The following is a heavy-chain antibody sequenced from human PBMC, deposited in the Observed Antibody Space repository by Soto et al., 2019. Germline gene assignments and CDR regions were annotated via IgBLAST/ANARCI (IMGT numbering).Heavy chain of an antibody. Sequence: QVQLVESGGGVVQPGGSLRLSCAASGFNFSNFVMHWVRQAPGKGLEWVAATSYDGKNKDHADSVKGRFTISRDNSKNTLYLQMNSLRHEDTAVYFCARERAIAATGIFYYWGQGTLVTVSS. D-gene: IGHD6-13*01. J-gene: IGHJ4*02. CDR1: GFNFSNFV. CDR2: TSYDGKNK. V-gene: IGHV3-30*04. CDR3: ARERAIAATGIFYY.